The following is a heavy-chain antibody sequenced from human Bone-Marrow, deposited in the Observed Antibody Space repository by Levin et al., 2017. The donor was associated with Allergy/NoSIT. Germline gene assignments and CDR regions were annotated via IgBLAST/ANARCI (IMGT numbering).Heavy chain of an antibody. CDR1: GASITSGDHY. Sequence: SETLSLTCSVSGASITSGDHYWSWIRQSPGKGLEWIGYIYYSGSTYYNPSLMTRITISPDPSKNHFSLKLRSVTVADTAVYYCASLSYYYGAGTHPDEDYWGQGALVIVSS. J-gene: IGHJ4*02. CDR2: IYYSGST. D-gene: IGHD3-10*01. CDR3: ASLSYYYGAGTHPDEDY. V-gene: IGHV4-30-4*01.